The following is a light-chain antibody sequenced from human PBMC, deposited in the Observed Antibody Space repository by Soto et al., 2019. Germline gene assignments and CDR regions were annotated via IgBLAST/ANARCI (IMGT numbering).Light chain of an antibody. J-gene: IGKJ1*01. CDR1: QSISSW. CDR2: KTS. V-gene: IGKV1-5*03. Sequence: DIQMTQSPSTLSASVGDRVTITCRASQSISSWLAWYQQKPGKAPKLLIYKTSTLESGVPSRFSGRGSGTEFTLTISSLQPDDFATYYCQQYHNYWTFGQGTTVEIK. CDR3: QQYHNYWT.